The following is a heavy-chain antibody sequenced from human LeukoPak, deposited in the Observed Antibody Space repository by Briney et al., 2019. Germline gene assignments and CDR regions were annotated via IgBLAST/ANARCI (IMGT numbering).Heavy chain of an antibody. CDR2: ISSSGSTI. V-gene: IGHV3-48*03. Sequence: GGSLRLSCAASGFTFSSYEMNWVRQAPGKGLEWVSYISSSGSTIYYADSVKGRFTISRDNAKNSLYLQMNSLRAEDTAVYYCARRAGAYSHPYDYWGQGTLVTVSS. CDR3: ARRAGAYSHPYDY. J-gene: IGHJ4*02. CDR1: GFTFSSYE. D-gene: IGHD4/OR15-4a*01.